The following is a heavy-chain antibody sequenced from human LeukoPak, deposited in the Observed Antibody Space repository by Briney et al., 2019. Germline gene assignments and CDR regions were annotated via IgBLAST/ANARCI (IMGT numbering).Heavy chain of an antibody. V-gene: IGHV1-46*01. CDR3: ARTPAAGTGAFDI. Sequence: GASVKVSCKASGYTFTSYYIHWVRQAPGQGLEWMGIINPSGGSTSYAQKFQGRVTMTRDMSTSTVYMELSSLRSEDTAVYYCARTPAAGTGAFDIWGQGTMVTVSS. J-gene: IGHJ3*02. CDR1: GYTFTSYY. D-gene: IGHD6-13*01. CDR2: INPSGGST.